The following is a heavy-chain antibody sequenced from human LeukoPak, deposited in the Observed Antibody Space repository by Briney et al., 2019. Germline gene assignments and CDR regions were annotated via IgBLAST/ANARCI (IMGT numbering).Heavy chain of an antibody. CDR1: GFTFSSCA. CDR3: AKAARYYYDSSGQWGFDY. Sequence: GGSLRLSCAASGFTFSSCAMSWVRQAPGKGLEWVSGISGSGGSTYYADSVKGRFTISRDYSKNTLYLQMNSLRAEDMAVYYCAKAARYYYDSSGQWGFDYWGQGTPVTVSS. CDR2: ISGSGGST. V-gene: IGHV3-23*01. J-gene: IGHJ4*02. D-gene: IGHD3-22*01.